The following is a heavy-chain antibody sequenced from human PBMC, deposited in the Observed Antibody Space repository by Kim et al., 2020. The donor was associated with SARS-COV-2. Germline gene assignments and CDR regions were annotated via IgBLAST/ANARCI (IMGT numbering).Heavy chain of an antibody. V-gene: IGHV3-33*08. Sequence: GGSLRLSCAASGFTFSSYGMHWVRQAPGKGLEWVAVIWYDGSNKYYADSVKGRFTISRDNSKNTLYLQMNSLRAEDTAVYYCARDYYDSSGYYYRPEGMDVWGQGTTVTVSS. CDR1: GFTFSSYG. D-gene: IGHD3-22*01. CDR3: ARDYYDSSGYYYRPEGMDV. J-gene: IGHJ6*02. CDR2: IWYDGSNK.